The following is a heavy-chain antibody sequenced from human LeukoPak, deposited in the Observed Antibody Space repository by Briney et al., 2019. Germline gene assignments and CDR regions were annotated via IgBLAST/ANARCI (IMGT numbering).Heavy chain of an antibody. Sequence: SETLSLTCTVSGGSISSSSYYWGWIRQPPGKGLEWIGSIYYSGSTYYNPSLKSRVTISVDMSKNQFSLKLSSVTAADTAVYYCARHETVTMVRGVSYFDYWGQGTLVTVSS. J-gene: IGHJ4*02. CDR1: GGSISSSSYY. V-gene: IGHV4-39*01. D-gene: IGHD3-10*01. CDR2: IYYSGST. CDR3: ARHETVTMVRGVSYFDY.